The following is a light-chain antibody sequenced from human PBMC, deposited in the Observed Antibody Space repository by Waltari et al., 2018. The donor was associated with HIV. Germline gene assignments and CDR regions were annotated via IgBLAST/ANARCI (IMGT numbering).Light chain of an antibody. J-gene: IGKJ1*01. V-gene: IGKV1-39*01. CDR2: AAS. Sequence: DIQMTQSPSSLSASVGDRVTITCRASQSISSYLNWYQQKPGKAPKLLFYAASSLQSGVPSRFSGSGSGTDFTLTISSLQPEDFATYYCQQSYGTPRTFGQGTKVEIK. CDR1: QSISSY. CDR3: QQSYGTPRT.